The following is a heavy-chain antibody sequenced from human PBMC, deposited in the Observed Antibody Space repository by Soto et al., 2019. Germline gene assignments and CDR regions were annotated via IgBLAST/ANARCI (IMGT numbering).Heavy chain of an antibody. CDR2: ISAYNGNT. CDR1: GYTFTSYG. CDR3: ARGGGQLVYYYSYGMDV. J-gene: IGHJ6*02. Sequence: GASVKVSCKASGYTFTSYGISWVRQAPGQGLEWMGWISAYNGNTNYSQKFQGRVTITRDTSASTASMELSSLRSEDTAVYYCARGGGQLVYYYSYGMDVWGRGTTVTVSS. D-gene: IGHD6-6*01. V-gene: IGHV1-18*01.